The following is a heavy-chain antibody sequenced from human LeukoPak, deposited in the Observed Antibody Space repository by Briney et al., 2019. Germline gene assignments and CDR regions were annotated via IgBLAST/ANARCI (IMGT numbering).Heavy chain of an antibody. J-gene: IGHJ4*02. CDR1: GGSISSSSYY. CDR2: IYYSGST. CDR3: ARLPRYGGSHYSWFDY. D-gene: IGHD1-26*01. Sequence: SETLSLTCTVSGGSISSSSYYWGWIRQPPGKGLEWIGSIYYSGSTYYNPSLKSRVTISVDTSKNQFSLKLSSVTAADTAVYYCARLPRYGGSHYSWFDYWGQGTLVTVSS. V-gene: IGHV4-39*01.